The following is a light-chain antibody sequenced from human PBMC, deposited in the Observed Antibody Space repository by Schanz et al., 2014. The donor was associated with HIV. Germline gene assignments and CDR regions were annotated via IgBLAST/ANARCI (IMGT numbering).Light chain of an antibody. J-gene: IGLJ2*01. CDR2: DVS. V-gene: IGLV2-8*01. Sequence: QSALTQPPSASGSPGQSVTISCTGTTSDIGNHDFVSWYQQHPGKAPKLIIFDVSERPSAVPDRFSGSKSGNTASLTVSGLQPEDEADYYCTSYGGSNNVLFGGGTKLTVL. CDR3: TSYGGSNNVL. CDR1: TSDIGNHDF.